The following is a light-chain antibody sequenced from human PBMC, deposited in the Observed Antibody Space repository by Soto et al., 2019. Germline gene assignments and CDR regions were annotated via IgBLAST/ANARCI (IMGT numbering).Light chain of an antibody. J-gene: IGLJ3*02. CDR3: AAWDDSLNGWV. CDR2: SNN. V-gene: IGLV1-44*01. Sequence: QSVLTQPPSASGTPGQRFTISCSESRSNIGSKTVYWYQHLPGTAPKLLIHSNNQRPSGVPDRFSGSTSGTSASLAISGLQAEDEADDDCAAWDDSLNGWVFGGGSKVTVL. CDR1: RSNIGSKT.